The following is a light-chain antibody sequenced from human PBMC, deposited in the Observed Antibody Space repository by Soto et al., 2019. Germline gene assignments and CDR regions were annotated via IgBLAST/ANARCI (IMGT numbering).Light chain of an antibody. J-gene: IGLJ1*01. CDR2: DVS. Sequence: QSVLTQPASVSGSPGQSITISCTGTSSDVGGYNYVSWYQQHPGKAPKLTIYDVSNRPSGVSNRFSGSKSGNTASLTISGLQAEDEADYYCSSYTSSSTLGVFGTGTKVTVL. CDR3: SSYTSSSTLGV. CDR1: SSDVGGYNY. V-gene: IGLV2-14*01.